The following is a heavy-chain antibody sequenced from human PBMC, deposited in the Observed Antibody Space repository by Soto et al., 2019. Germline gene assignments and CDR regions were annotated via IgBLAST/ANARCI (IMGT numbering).Heavy chain of an antibody. CDR1: GGSINSGGYS. V-gene: IGHV4-30-2*01. J-gene: IGHJ6*02. CDR2: IYPSGSA. CDR3: DREIFPYGMDV. Sequence: PSETLSLTCGVSGGSINSGGYSWSWIRQPPGRGLEWIGNIYPSGSANYSPSLKTRVTISVDRSMNQFSLNLGSVTAADTAVYYCDREIFPYGMDVCGPGTTVTVYS. D-gene: IGHD3-3*01.